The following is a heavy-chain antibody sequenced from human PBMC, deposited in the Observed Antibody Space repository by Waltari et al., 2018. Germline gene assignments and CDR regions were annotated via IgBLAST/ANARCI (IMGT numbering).Heavy chain of an antibody. V-gene: IGHV4-59*13. Sequence: QVQLQESGPGQVKPSEHLSRSRHGSGSSIRSYYWSWIRQPPGLGLEWIGYLYYSGAANYNPSLQSRVTISLDTSKTQFSLNLTSVTAADTAVYYCARGGSTVTFSTRMDVWGRGTTVTVSS. J-gene: IGHJ6*04. CDR2: LYYSGAA. CDR1: GSSIRSYY. D-gene: IGHD4-4*01. CDR3: ARGGSTVTFSTRMDV.